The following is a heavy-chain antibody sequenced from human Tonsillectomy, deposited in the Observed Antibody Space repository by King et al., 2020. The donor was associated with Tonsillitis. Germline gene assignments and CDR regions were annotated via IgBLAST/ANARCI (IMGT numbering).Heavy chain of an antibody. CDR1: GFTFSSYG. Sequence: VQLVESGGGVVQPGRSQRLSCAASGFTFSSYGMHWVRQAPGKGLEWVAVIWYDGSNKYYADSVKGRFTISRDNSKNTLYLQMNSLRAEDTAVYYCARVRYYDSSGYYPRFDYWGQGTLVTVSS. J-gene: IGHJ4*02. CDR3: ARVRYYDSSGYYPRFDY. CDR2: IWYDGSNK. D-gene: IGHD3-22*01. V-gene: IGHV3-33*01.